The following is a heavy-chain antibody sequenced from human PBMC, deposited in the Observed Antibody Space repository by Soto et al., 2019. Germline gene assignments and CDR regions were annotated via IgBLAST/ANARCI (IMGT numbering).Heavy chain of an antibody. CDR3: AIEANGADGPGGDY. CDR1: GYTFTSYG. CDR2: ISAYNGNT. D-gene: IGHD2-8*01. J-gene: IGHJ4*02. V-gene: IGHV1-18*04. Sequence: ASVKVSCKAPGYTFTSYGISWVRQAPGQGLEWMGWISAYNGNTNYAQKLQGRVTMTTDTSTSTAYMELRSLRSGDTAVYYCAIEANGADGPGGDYWGQGTLVTVSS.